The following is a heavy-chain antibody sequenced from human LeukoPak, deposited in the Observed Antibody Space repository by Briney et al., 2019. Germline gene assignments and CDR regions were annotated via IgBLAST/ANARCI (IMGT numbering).Heavy chain of an antibody. J-gene: IGHJ6*03. Sequence: GGTLRLSCAASGFSSSTYGMSWVRQAPGKGLEWVSTISLSGDRTYYADSVKGRFTISRGNSKNTLYLQMNSLRAEDTAVYYCARDRGYSGYDAHMDVWGKGTTVTVSS. CDR2: ISLSGDRT. CDR1: GFSSSTYG. V-gene: IGHV3-23*01. CDR3: ARDRGYSGYDAHMDV. D-gene: IGHD5-12*01.